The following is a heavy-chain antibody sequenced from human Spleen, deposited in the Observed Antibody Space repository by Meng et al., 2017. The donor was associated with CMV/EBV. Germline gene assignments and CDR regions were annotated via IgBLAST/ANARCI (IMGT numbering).Heavy chain of an antibody. D-gene: IGHD6-19*01. Sequence: GGSLRLSCAASGFTFSDYYMSWIRQAPGKGLEWVSYISSSGSTIYYADSVKGRFTISRDNAKNSLYLQMSSLRAEDTAVYYCARVKSAIAVYGMDVWGQGTTVTVSS. CDR2: ISSSGSTI. J-gene: IGHJ6*02. V-gene: IGHV3-11*04. CDR1: GFTFSDYY. CDR3: ARVKSAIAVYGMDV.